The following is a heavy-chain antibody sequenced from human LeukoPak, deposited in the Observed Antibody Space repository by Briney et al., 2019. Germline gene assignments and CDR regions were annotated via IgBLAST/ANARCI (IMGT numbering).Heavy chain of an antibody. CDR3: ASPRVASVPAATRENAFDI. J-gene: IGHJ3*02. CDR1: GGTFSSYA. V-gene: IGHV1-69*13. D-gene: IGHD2-2*01. Sequence: GASVKVSCKASGGTFSSYAISWVRQAPGQGLEWMGGTIPIFGTANYEQKFQGRVTITADESTSTAYMELSSLRSEDTAVYYCASPRVASVPAATRENAFDIWGQGTMVTVSS. CDR2: TIPIFGTA.